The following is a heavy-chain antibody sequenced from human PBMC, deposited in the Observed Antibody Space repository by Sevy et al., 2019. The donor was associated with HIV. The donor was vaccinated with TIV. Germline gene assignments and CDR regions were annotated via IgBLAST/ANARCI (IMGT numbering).Heavy chain of an antibody. CDR1: GFTLSSFW. J-gene: IGHJ3*02. D-gene: IGHD3-22*01. Sequence: GGSLRLSCAASGFTLSSFWMTWVRQAPGKGLEWVANIKEDGSDKNYLDSVKGRFTISRDKDKYSLYLQMNSLRAEDTAVYYCARAKNHYDRSVYYDAFDIWGQGTMVTVSS. V-gene: IGHV3-7*03. CDR2: IKEDGSDK. CDR3: ARAKNHYDRSVYYDAFDI.